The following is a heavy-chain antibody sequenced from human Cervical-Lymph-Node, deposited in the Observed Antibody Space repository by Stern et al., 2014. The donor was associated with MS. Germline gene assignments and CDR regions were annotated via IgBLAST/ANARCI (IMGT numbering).Heavy chain of an antibody. CDR1: GFTFNKYG. J-gene: IGHJ4*02. CDR2: IWYDGSNE. D-gene: IGHD3-10*01. Sequence: QVQLMESGGGVVQPGTSLRLSCAASGFTFNKYGMHWVRQAPGKGLEWVAVIWYDGSNEDYADSVKGRFTISRDTSKNTLYLQMNSLRAEDTAVYYCTRGDVQKYGDYWGQGTLVTVSS. V-gene: IGHV3-33*01. CDR3: TRGDVQKYGDY.